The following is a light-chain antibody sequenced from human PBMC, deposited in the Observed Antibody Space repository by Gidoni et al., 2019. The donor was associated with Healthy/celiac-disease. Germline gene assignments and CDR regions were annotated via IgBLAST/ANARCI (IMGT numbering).Light chain of an antibody. Sequence: EIVMTQSPATLSVSPGERATLSCRASQSVGSNLVWYQQKPGQAPRLLIDGASTRATGIPARFSGSWSGTEFTLTISSLQSEDFAVDYCQQYNDWPPSFTFGPGTKVDIK. CDR3: QQYNDWPPSFT. J-gene: IGKJ3*01. CDR1: QSVGSN. CDR2: GAS. V-gene: IGKV3-15*01.